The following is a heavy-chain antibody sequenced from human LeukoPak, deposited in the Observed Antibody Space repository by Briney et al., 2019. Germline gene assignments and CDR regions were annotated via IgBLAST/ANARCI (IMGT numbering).Heavy chain of an antibody. CDR2: MFYTGSG. Sequence: SETPSLTCTVSGGSMSNYYWNWIRRPPGKGLEWIGYMFYTGSGKYNPSLKSRVTISVDTSKRQISLKLTSVTAADTAVYYCATNLPGYSYGYWVAWGQGTLVTVSS. J-gene: IGHJ5*02. D-gene: IGHD5-18*01. CDR1: GGSMSNYY. V-gene: IGHV4-59*01. CDR3: ATNLPGYSYGYWVA.